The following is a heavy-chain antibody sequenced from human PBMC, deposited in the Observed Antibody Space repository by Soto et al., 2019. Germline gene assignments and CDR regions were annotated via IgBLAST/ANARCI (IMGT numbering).Heavy chain of an antibody. CDR2: INPSGGST. J-gene: IGHJ6*02. CDR1: GYTFTSYY. CDR3: ARDVSSSSSSYYGMDV. D-gene: IGHD6-6*01. V-gene: IGHV1-46*01. Sequence: QVQLVQSGAEVKKPGASVKVSCKASGYTFTSYYMRWVRQAPGQGLEWMGIINPSGGSTSYAQKFQGRVTMTRDTSTSTVYMELSSLRSEDTAVYYCARDVSSSSSSYYGMDVWGQGTTVTVSS.